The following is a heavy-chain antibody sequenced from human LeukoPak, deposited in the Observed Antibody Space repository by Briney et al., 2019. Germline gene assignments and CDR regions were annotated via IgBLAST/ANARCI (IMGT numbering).Heavy chain of an antibody. CDR2: VSGGGTST. CDR3: AKDPRGGYSGSWYFDY. V-gene: IGHV3-23*01. D-gene: IGHD1-26*01. CDR1: GFTFSSYA. Sequence: GGSLRLSCAASGFTFSSYAMSWVRQSPGKGLEWVSSVSGGGTSTYYADSVKGRFTISRDNSKITLYLQMNSLRAEDTAVYYCAKDPRGGYSGSWYFDYWGQGTLVTVSS. J-gene: IGHJ4*02.